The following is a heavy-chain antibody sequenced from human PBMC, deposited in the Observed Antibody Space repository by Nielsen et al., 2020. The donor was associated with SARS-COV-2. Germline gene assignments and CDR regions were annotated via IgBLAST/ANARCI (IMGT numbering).Heavy chain of an antibody. V-gene: IGHV4-39*01. CDR3: ARSIFGVVDLYYYYYYMDV. Sequence: VRQRPGKGLVWVGSIYYSGSTYYNPSLKSRVTISVDTSKNQFYLKLSSVTAADTAVYYCARSIFGVVDLYYYYYYMDVWGKGTTVTVSS. CDR2: IYYSGST. J-gene: IGHJ6*03. D-gene: IGHD3-3*01.